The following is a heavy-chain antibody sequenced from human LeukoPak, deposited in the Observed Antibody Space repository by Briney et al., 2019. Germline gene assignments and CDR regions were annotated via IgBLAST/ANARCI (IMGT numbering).Heavy chain of an antibody. CDR1: GLTFRSYA. Sequence: PGGPLRLSCELSGLTFRSYAMSWVRQAPGKGLEWVSAISDSGGSTYYADSVKGRFNISRDNSKNTLYLQMNSLRGEDTAVYYFAKDRGGNSGSAEYFQHWGQGTLVTVSS. CDR2: ISDSGGST. CDR3: AKDRGGNSGSAEYFQH. D-gene: IGHD4-23*01. V-gene: IGHV3-23*01. J-gene: IGHJ1*01.